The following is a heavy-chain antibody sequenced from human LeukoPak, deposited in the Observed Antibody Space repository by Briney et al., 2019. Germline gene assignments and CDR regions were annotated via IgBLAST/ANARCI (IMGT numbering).Heavy chain of an antibody. CDR2: IYYSGST. CDR1: GGSISSYY. J-gene: IGHJ6*02. V-gene: IGHV4-59*08. CDR3: ARSAGYSSGWFTHYYYYGMDV. D-gene: IGHD6-19*01. Sequence: KTSETLSLTCTVSGGSISSYYWSWIRQPPGKGLEWIGYIYYSGSTNYNPSLKSRVTVSVDTSKNQFSLKPSSVTAADTAVYYCARSAGYSSGWFTHYYYYGMDVWGQGTTVTVSS.